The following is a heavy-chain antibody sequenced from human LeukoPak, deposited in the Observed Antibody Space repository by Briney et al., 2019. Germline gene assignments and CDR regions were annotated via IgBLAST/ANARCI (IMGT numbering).Heavy chain of an antibody. V-gene: IGHV1-69*13. CDR2: IIPIFGTA. Sequence: ASVKVSCKASGGTFSSYAISWVRQAPGQGLEWMGGIIPIFGTANYAQKFQGRVTITADESTSTAYMELCSLRSEDTAVYYCARAGVGGYSYGVYGMDVWGQGTTVTVSS. CDR1: GGTFSSYA. D-gene: IGHD5-18*01. CDR3: ARAGVGGYSYGVYGMDV. J-gene: IGHJ6*02.